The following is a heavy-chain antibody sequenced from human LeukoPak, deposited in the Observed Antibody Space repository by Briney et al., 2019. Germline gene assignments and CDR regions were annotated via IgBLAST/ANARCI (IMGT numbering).Heavy chain of an antibody. Sequence: ASVKVSCKASGYTFTSYDINWVRQATGQGLEWMGWMNPNSGNTGYAQKFQGRATMTRNTSISTAYMELSSLRSEDTAVYYCATVSSEYSSSSTYYYYMDVWGKGTTVTVSS. CDR3: ATVSSEYSSSSTYYYYMDV. D-gene: IGHD6-6*01. CDR1: GYTFTSYD. V-gene: IGHV1-8*01. CDR2: MNPNSGNT. J-gene: IGHJ6*03.